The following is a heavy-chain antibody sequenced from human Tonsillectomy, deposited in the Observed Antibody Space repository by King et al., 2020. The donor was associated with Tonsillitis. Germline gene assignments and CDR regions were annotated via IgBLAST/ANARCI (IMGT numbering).Heavy chain of an antibody. D-gene: IGHD6-19*01. V-gene: IGHV4-34*01. CDR1: GGSLSGFY. Sequence: VQLQQWGAGLLKPSESLSLTCAVSGGSLSGFYWSWIRQPPGKGLEWIGEINHGGGTNYNPSLKSRVTISVDTSKNQFSLKLTAVTAADTAVYYCATQRGGSSGWYDAFNIWGQGTMLTVSA. CDR2: INHGGGT. CDR3: ATQRGGSSGWYDAFNI. J-gene: IGHJ3*02.